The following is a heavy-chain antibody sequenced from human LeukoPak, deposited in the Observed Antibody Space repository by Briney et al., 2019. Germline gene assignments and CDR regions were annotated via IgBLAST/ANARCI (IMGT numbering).Heavy chain of an antibody. CDR2: IYTSGSP. V-gene: IGHV4-61*02. Sequence: SETLSLTCTVSGGSISSGSYYWSWIRQPAGKGLEWIGRIYTSGSPNYNPSLKSRVTISVDTSKNQFSLKLNSVTAADTAVYYCARRVIAAAGHYYFDYWGQGTLVTVSS. D-gene: IGHD6-13*01. J-gene: IGHJ4*02. CDR3: ARRVIAAAGHYYFDY. CDR1: GGSISSGSYY.